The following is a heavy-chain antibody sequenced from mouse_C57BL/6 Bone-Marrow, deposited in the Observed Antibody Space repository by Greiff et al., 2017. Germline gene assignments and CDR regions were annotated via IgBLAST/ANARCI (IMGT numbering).Heavy chain of an antibody. Sequence: EVQGVESGGDLVKPGGSLKLSCAASGFTFSSYGMSWVRQTPDKRLEWVATISSGGSYTYYPDSVKGRFTISRDNAKNTLYLQMSSLKSEDTAMYYCARHYSNYWGQGTLVTVSA. D-gene: IGHD2-5*01. CDR3: ARHYSNY. J-gene: IGHJ3*01. V-gene: IGHV5-6*01. CDR2: ISSGGSYT. CDR1: GFTFSSYG.